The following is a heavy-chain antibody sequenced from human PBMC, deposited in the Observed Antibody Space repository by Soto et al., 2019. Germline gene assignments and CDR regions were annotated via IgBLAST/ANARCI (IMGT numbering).Heavy chain of an antibody. CDR1: GVLLSSSGKR. Sequence: SGPTLVDPTPTLPLPCAFSGVLLSSSGKRVSWVRQAPGEALEWLARIDWDGDKFYSASLKTRLTIFKDTSTNQVVLRMTNMDPVDTATYYCVRQVGQLKGDWFDPWGQGIRVTVSS. CDR3: VRQVGQLKGDWFDP. D-gene: IGHD1-1*01. CDR2: IDWDGDK. J-gene: IGHJ5*02. V-gene: IGHV2-70*04.